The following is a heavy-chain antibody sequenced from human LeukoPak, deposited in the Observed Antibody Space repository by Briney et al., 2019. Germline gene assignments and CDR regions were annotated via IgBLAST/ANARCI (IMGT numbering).Heavy chain of an antibody. CDR2: ISWNSGSI. CDR3: ARVSGIAVRH. D-gene: IGHD6-6*01. Sequence: GRSLRLSCAASGFTFDDYAMHWVRQAPGKGLEWVSGISWNSGSIGYADSVKGRFTISRDNAKNSVYLQMNSLRAEDTAVYYCARVSGIAVRHWGQGTLVTVSS. CDR1: GFTFDDYA. V-gene: IGHV3-9*01. J-gene: IGHJ4*02.